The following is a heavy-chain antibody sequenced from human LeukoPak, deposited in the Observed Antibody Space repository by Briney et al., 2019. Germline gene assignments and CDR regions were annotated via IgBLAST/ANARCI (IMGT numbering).Heavy chain of an antibody. D-gene: IGHD5-24*01. CDR3: ARERDGYNYLFDY. Sequence: SVKVSCKASGGTFSSYAISWVRQAPGQGLEWMGGIIPIFGTANYAQKFQGRVTITADESTSTAYMELSSLRSEDTAVYYCARERDGYNYLFDYWGQGTLVTVSS. CDR2: IIPIFGTA. V-gene: IGHV1-69*13. CDR1: GGTFSSYA. J-gene: IGHJ4*02.